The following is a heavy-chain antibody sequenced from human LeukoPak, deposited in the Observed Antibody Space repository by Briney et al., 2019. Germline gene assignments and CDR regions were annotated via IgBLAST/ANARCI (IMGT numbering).Heavy chain of an antibody. Sequence: SETLSLTCTVSGGSISSGDYYWSWIRQPPGKGLEWIGYIYYSGSTYYNPSLKSRVTISVDTSKNQFSLKLSSVTAADTAVYYCPRVVWTGIRDYGGQETLATVP. J-gene: IGHJ4*02. D-gene: IGHD3/OR15-3a*01. CDR3: PRVVWTGIRDY. CDR2: IYYSGST. CDR1: GGSISSGDYY. V-gene: IGHV4-30-4*01.